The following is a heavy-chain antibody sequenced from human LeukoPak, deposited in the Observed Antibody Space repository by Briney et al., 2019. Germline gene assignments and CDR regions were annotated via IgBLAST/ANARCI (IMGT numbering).Heavy chain of an antibody. CDR3: AKVGPPRDTAILLFDY. CDR2: ISGAGGST. V-gene: IGHV3-23*01. J-gene: IGHJ4*02. CDR1: GFTFSSYA. Sequence: GGSPRLSCAASGFTFSSYAMNWVRQAPGKGLEWVSAISGAGGSTYYADSVKGRFTISRDNSKNTLYLQMNSLRAEDTAVYYCAKVGPPRDTAILLFDYWGQGTLVTVSS. D-gene: IGHD5-18*01.